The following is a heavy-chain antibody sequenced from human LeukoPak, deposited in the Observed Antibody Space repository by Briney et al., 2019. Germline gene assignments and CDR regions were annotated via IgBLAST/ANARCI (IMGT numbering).Heavy chain of an antibody. CDR2: ISSSTSTI. D-gene: IGHD3-10*01. V-gene: IGHV3-48*04. J-gene: IGHJ4*02. Sequence: GGSLRLSCAASGFTVSSNYMSWVRQAPGKGLEWVSYISSSTSTIYYADSVKGRFTISRDNVKNSLYLQMNNLRAEDTAVYYCARDLAGHYYGSGSSFDYWGQGTLVTVSS. CDR1: GFTVSSNY. CDR3: ARDLAGHYYGSGSSFDY.